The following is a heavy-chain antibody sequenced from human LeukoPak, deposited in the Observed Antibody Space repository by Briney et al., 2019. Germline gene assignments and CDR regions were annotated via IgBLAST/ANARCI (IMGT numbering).Heavy chain of an antibody. D-gene: IGHD4-11*01. CDR3: ARGDSNYEFDY. J-gene: IGHJ4*02. CDR2: IYRSGST. V-gene: IGHV4-38-2*02. CDR1: GYSISSGYY. Sequence: SETLSLTCTVSGYSISSGYYWGWIRQPPGKGLEWIGSIYRSGSTYYNPSLKSRVTISVDTSKNQFSLKLSSVTAADTAVYYCARGDSNYEFDYWGQGTLVTVSS.